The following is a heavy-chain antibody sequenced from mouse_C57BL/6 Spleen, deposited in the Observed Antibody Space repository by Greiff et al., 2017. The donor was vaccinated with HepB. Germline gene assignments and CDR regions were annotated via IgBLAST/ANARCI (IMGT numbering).Heavy chain of an antibody. V-gene: IGHV1-39*01. CDR2: INPNYGTT. CDR3: ARSSSSWWYFDV. CDR1: GYSFTDYN. D-gene: IGHD1-1*01. Sequence: EVKLQESGPELVKPGASVKISCKASGYSFTDYNMNWVKQSNGKSLEWIGVINPNYGTTSYNQKFKGKATLTVDQSSSTAYMQLNSLTSEDSAVYYCARSSSSWWYFDVWGTGTTVTVSS. J-gene: IGHJ1*03.